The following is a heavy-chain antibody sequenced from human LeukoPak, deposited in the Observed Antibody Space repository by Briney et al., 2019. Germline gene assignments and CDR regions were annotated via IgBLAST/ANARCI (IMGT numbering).Heavy chain of an antibody. Sequence: GESLKISCKGSGYSFTSYWIGWVRQMPGKGLEWMGIIYPGDSDTRYSPSFQGQVTISADKSINTAYLQWSSLKASDTAMYYCARQSGSGWYMNWFDPWGQGTLVTVSS. CDR1: GYSFTSYW. CDR3: ARQSGSGWYMNWFDP. J-gene: IGHJ5*02. CDR2: IYPGDSDT. D-gene: IGHD6-19*01. V-gene: IGHV5-51*01.